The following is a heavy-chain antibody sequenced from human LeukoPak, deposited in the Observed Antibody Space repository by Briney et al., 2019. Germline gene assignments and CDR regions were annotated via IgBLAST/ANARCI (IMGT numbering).Heavy chain of an antibody. CDR3: VRDVSRRIGMDV. J-gene: IGHJ6*02. V-gene: IGHV3-21*01. D-gene: IGHD2/OR15-2a*01. Sequence: GGTLRLSCLASGFSFNSYTMNWVREAPGKGLQWVSTISPVSSYTWYAESVKGRFTISRDNPKNSLYLQMDSLRAEDTAVYYCVRDVSRRIGMDVWGQGTTVSVSS. CDR2: ISPVSSYT. CDR1: GFSFNSYT.